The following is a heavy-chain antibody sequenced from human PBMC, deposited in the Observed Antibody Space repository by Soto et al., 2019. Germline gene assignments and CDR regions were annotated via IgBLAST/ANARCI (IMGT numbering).Heavy chain of an antibody. CDR2: IYPGDSDT. D-gene: IGHD4-17*01. V-gene: IGHV5-51*01. Sequence: PGESLKISCKGSGYSFTSYWIGWVRQMPEKGLEWMGIIYPGDSDTRYSPSFQGQVTISADKSISTAYLQWSSLKASDTAMYYCAIHRVLPYGDPESYYFDYRGQGTLVTVSS. CDR1: GYSFTSYW. J-gene: IGHJ4*02. CDR3: AIHRVLPYGDPESYYFDY.